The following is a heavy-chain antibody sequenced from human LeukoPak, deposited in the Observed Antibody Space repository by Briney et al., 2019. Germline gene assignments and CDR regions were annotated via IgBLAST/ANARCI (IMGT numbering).Heavy chain of an antibody. D-gene: IGHD6-6*01. CDR1: GGSISGSSYY. CDR3: GRHPPSIEYSSSHPFDY. Sequence: PSETLSLTCTVSGGSISGSSYYWGWIRQPPGKGLEWIGSIYYSGSTYYNPSLKSRVTISVDTSKNQFSLKLSSVTAADTAVYYCGRHPPSIEYSSSHPFDYWGQGTLVTVSS. V-gene: IGHV4-39*01. J-gene: IGHJ4*02. CDR2: IYYSGST.